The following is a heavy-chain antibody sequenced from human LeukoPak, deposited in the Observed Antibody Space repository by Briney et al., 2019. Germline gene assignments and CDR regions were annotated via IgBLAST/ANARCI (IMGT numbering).Heavy chain of an antibody. CDR1: GYTFTSYG. D-gene: IGHD2-15*01. CDR3: ARLGGVVVVAATSRRSNWFDP. V-gene: IGHV1-18*01. J-gene: IGHJ5*02. CDR2: ISAYNGNT. Sequence: ASVKVSCKASGYTFTSYGISWVRQAPGQGLEWMGWISAYNGNTNYAQKLQGRVTMTTDTSTSTAYMELRSLRSDDTAVYYCARLGGVVVVAATSRRSNWFDPWGQGTLVTVSS.